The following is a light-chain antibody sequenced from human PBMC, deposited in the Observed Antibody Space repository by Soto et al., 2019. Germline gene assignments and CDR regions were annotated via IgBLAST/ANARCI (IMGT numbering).Light chain of an antibody. J-gene: IGKJ4*01. CDR2: GTS. CDR3: QQYVYSPPA. Sequence: EIVLTQSPGTLSLSPGERATLSCRASQSVHSNYLAWYQQKPGQAPRLLISGTSSRATGIPDRFSGSGSGTDFTLTISRLEPEDSAVYYCQQYVYSPPAFGGGTKVEIK. V-gene: IGKV3-20*01. CDR1: QSVHSNY.